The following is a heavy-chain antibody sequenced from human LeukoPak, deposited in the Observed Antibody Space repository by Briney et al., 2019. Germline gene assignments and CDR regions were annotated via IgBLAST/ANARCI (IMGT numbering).Heavy chain of an antibody. D-gene: IGHD3-10*01. V-gene: IGHV3-30*02. CDR1: GFTFSSYG. CDR2: IRYDGSNK. CDR3: AKDHVGRDAFDI. J-gene: IGHJ3*02. Sequence: AGGSLRLSCAASGFTFSSYGMHWVRQAPGKGLEWVAFIRYDGSNKYYADSVKGRFTISRDNSKNTLYLQMNSLRAEDTAVYYCAKDHVGRDAFDIWGQGTMVTVSS.